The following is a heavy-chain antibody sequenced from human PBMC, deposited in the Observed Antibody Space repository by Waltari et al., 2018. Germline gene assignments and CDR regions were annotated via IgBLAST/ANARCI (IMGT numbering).Heavy chain of an antibody. CDR2: IYSGDT. CDR1: GFTFSSYA. CDR3: AKFANCSSTSCYELRFDP. Sequence: EVQLLESGGGLVQPGGSLRLSCTVSGFTFSSYAMSWVRQAPGKGLEWVSTIYSGDTYYAESVKGRFTISRDNSKSTVYLQMNSLRAEDTAIYYCAKFANCSSTSCYELRFDPWGQGTLVTVSS. D-gene: IGHD2-2*01. V-gene: IGHV3-23*03. J-gene: IGHJ5*02.